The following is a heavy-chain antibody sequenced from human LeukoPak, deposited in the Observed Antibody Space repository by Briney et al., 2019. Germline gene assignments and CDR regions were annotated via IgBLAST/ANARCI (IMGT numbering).Heavy chain of an antibody. Sequence: GGPVTLLRAVRGFIYRDYAILCLRQSRGGAVVCGSFIRVDGVITFYTDTVKGRFTISRDNSKSSLYLQMYTLRSDDTALYYCAGESESSGWYYYWGQGSLGTVSS. CDR1: GFIYRDYA. CDR2: IRVDGVIT. D-gene: IGHD3-22*01. V-gene: IGHV3-43*02. CDR3: AGESESSGWYYY. J-gene: IGHJ4*02.